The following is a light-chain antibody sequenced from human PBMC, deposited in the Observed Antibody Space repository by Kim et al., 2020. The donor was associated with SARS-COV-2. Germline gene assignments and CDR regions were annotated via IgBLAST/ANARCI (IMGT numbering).Light chain of an antibody. V-gene: IGKV1-5*03. J-gene: IGKJ1*01. Sequence: STLSASVGDRVTITCRASQSISSWLAWYQQKPGKAPKLLIYKASSLESGVPSRFSGSGSGTEFTHTISSLQPDDFATYYCQQYGTFGQGTKVEIK. CDR2: KAS. CDR3: QQYGT. CDR1: QSISSW.